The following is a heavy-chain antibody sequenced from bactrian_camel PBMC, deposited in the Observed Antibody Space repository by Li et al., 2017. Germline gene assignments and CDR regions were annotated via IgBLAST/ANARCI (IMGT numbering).Heavy chain of an antibody. J-gene: IGHJ4*01. CDR3: AADEGVCGLWRTFPPTY. V-gene: IGHV3S31*01. Sequence: DVQLVESGGGSVQAGGSVRLSCVASGYIWSSNCITWFRQAPGKEREGVAQIYGPGGITEYDDSARGRFTISTDNAKKTLYLEMNNLTPEDSGLYYCAADEGVCGLWRTFPPTYWGQGTQVTVS. CDR2: IYGPGGIT. D-gene: IGHD3*01. CDR1: GYIWSSNC.